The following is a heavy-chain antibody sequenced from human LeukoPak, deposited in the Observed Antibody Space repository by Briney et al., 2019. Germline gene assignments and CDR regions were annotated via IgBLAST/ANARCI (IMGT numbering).Heavy chain of an antibody. D-gene: IGHD6-19*01. Sequence: GGSLRLSCTASGFTFIKGWMSWVRQAPGKGLEWVGRVKSKSDGGTIDYGAPVKGRFTISRDDSKNMLYLQMNSLQTEDTAVYYCTTDRGIAVRPLFDYWGHGTLVTVSS. CDR2: VKSKSDGGTI. CDR3: TTDRGIAVRPLFDY. J-gene: IGHJ4*01. V-gene: IGHV3-15*01. CDR1: GFTFIKGW.